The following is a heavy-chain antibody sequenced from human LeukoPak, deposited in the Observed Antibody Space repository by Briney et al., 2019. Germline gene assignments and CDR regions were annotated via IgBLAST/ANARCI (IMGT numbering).Heavy chain of an antibody. CDR1: GFTFSSYG. CDR2: IRYDGSNK. V-gene: IGHV3-30*02. Sequence: GGSLRLSCAASGFTFSSYGMHWVRQAPGKGLEWVAFIRYDGSNKYYADSVKGRFTISRDNSKNTLYLQMNSLRAEDTAVYYCARDRKRQGYDSSGYYSYDAFDIWGQGTMVTVSS. CDR3: ARDRKRQGYDSSGYYSYDAFDI. D-gene: IGHD3-22*01. J-gene: IGHJ3*02.